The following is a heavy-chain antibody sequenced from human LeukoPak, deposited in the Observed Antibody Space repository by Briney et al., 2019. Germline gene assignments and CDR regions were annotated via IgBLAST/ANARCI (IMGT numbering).Heavy chain of an antibody. CDR1: GFTFSSYA. Sequence: GRSLRLSCAASGFTFSSYAMHWVRQAPGKGLEWVAVISYDGSNKYYADSVKGRFTISRDNSKNTLYLQMNSLSAEDTAVYYCARAWVAASHFDYWGQGTLVTVSS. V-gene: IGHV3-30*01. CDR3: ARAWVAASHFDY. D-gene: IGHD2-15*01. J-gene: IGHJ4*02. CDR2: ISYDGSNK.